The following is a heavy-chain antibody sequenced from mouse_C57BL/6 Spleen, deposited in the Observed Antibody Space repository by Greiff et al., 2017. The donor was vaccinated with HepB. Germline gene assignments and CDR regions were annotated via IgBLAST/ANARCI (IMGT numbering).Heavy chain of an antibody. J-gene: IGHJ2*01. CDR2: ISYSGST. Sequence: EVKLQESGPGLVKPSQSLSLTCTVTGYSITSGYGWNWIRQFPGNKREWMGYISYSGSTNYNPSLKSRISITRDTSKNQFFLQLNSVTTEDTATCYCARTARIKYWGRGTPLTVSS. CDR1: GYSITSGYG. D-gene: IGHD1-2*01. V-gene: IGHV3-2*02. CDR3: ARTARIKY.